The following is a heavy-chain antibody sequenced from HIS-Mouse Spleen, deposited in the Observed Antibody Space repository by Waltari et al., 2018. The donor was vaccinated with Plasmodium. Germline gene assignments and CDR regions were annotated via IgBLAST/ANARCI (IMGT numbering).Heavy chain of an antibody. J-gene: IGHJ2*01. CDR3: ASSWYWYFDL. CDR1: GFTFRSYW. V-gene: IGHV3-7*01. D-gene: IGHD6-13*01. Sequence: EVQLVESGGGLVQPGGSLSLSCAPAGFTFRSYWMSWGRQAPGKGLEWVANIKQDGSEKYYVDSVKGRFTISRDNAKNSLYLQMNSLRAEDTAVYYCASSWYWYFDLWGRGTLDTVSS. CDR2: IKQDGSEK.